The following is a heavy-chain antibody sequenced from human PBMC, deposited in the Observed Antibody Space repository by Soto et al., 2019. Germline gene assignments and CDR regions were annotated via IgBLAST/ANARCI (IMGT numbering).Heavy chain of an antibody. D-gene: IGHD3-10*01. CDR3: ARDWPGTGVGIMDA. J-gene: IGHJ6*02. CDR2: VYYRGSP. V-gene: IGHV4-39*01. CDR1: GGSISRNDCY. Sequence: QMQLQESGPGLVKPSETLSLTCNVSGGSISRNDCYWGWVRQPPGKGLEWLGNVYYRGSPYYNPSLKRRVDISIDTSKRQFALKVNSGTAAEQAVYYWARDWPGTGVGIMDAWGQGTTVIVSS.